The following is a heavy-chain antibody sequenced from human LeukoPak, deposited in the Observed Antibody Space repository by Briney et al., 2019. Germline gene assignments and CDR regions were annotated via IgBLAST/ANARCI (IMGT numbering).Heavy chain of an antibody. Sequence: GGSLRLSCAASGFTFSDYYMSWIRQAPGKGLEWVSYISSSGSTIYYADSVKGRFTISRDNAKNSLYLQMNSLRAEDTAVYYCAKVKYDYGDPVGWFDPWGRGTLVTVSS. CDR2: ISSSGSTI. CDR3: AKVKYDYGDPVGWFDP. D-gene: IGHD4-17*01. CDR1: GFTFSDYY. J-gene: IGHJ5*02. V-gene: IGHV3-11*01.